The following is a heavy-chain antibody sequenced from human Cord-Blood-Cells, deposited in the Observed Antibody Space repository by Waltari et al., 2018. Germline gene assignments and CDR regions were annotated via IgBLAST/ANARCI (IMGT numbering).Heavy chain of an antibody. CDR2: INPNSGNT. Sequence: QVQLVQSGAEVKKPGAPVKDSCKASGDPFTSYDINWVRQATGQGLDWKGWINPNSGNTGYAQKFQGRVNMTRNTSISTAYMELSSLRSEDTAVYYCAREPIAAADYWGQGTLVTVSS. D-gene: IGHD6-13*01. CDR3: AREPIAAADY. V-gene: IGHV1-8*01. J-gene: IGHJ4*02. CDR1: GDPFTSYD.